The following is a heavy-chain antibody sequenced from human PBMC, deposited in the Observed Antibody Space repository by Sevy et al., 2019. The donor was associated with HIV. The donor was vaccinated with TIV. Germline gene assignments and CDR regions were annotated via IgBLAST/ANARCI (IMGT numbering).Heavy chain of an antibody. V-gene: IGHV4-38-2*01. Sequence: SETLSLTCAVSSYSVGSDNYWGWIRQSPGKGLEWIGIIYRSGTTYYNPSLKSRVTISVDTSKNQFSLKLSSVTASDTAVYFCVRALGMATFGQIRFDSWGQGTLVTVSS. CDR3: VRALGMATFGQIRFDS. CDR2: IYRSGTT. J-gene: IGHJ5*01. CDR1: SYSVGSDNY. D-gene: IGHD5-12*01.